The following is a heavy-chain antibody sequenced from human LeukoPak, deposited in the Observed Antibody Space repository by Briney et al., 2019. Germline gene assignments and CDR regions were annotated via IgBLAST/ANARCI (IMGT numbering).Heavy chain of an antibody. Sequence: GGSLRLSCAATGFTFNSYDMTWVRRAPGKGLEWVSLITTDTYYADSVRGRFTISRDNSKNTLYLQMNSLRADDTAVYYCAKAGSGHYYDYWGQGTLVTVSS. CDR3: AKAGSGHYYDY. J-gene: IGHJ4*02. CDR2: ITTDT. V-gene: IGHV3-23*01. CDR1: GFTFNSYD. D-gene: IGHD3-22*01.